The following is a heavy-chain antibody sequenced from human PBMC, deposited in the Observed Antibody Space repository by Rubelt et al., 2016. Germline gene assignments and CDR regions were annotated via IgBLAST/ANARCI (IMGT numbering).Heavy chain of an antibody. CDR3: AIYDFWSGYYLDY. D-gene: IGHD3-3*01. Sequence: EVQLVQSGAEVKKPGESLKISCKGSGYSFTTYWIGWVRQMPGKGLEWMGRIDPSDSYTNYSPSFQGHVTISADKSISTAYLQWSSLKASDTAMYYCAIYDFWSGYYLDYWGQGTLVTVSS. J-gene: IGHJ4*02. CDR2: IDPSDSYT. V-gene: IGHV5-10-1*01. CDR1: GYSFTTYW.